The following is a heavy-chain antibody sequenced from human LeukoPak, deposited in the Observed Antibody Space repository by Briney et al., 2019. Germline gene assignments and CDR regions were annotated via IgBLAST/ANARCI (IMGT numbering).Heavy chain of an antibody. D-gene: IGHD3-22*01. J-gene: IGHJ6*03. CDR2: ISYSGNT. CDR1: AGSISSGDYY. Sequence: PSETLSLTCTVSAGSISSGDYYWGWIRPSPGKGLEWIGSISYSGNTYYNPSLKSRVTISVDTSKNPFSLRLSSVTAADTAVYYCARLTHSYYSDTSGYYPYYYMDVWGKGTRVTVSS. V-gene: IGHV4-39*02. CDR3: ARLTHSYYSDTSGYYPYYYMDV.